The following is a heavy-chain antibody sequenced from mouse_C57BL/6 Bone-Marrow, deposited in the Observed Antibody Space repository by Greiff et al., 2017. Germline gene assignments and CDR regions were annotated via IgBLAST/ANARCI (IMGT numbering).Heavy chain of an antibody. V-gene: IGHV1-81*01. D-gene: IGHD2-4*01. CDR2: LYPRSGNT. J-gene: IGHJ2*01. CDR1: GYTFTSSG. Sequence: LVESGAELARPGASVKLSCKASGYTFTSSGISWVKQRPGQGLEWIGELYPRSGNTYYNEKFKGKATLTADKSSSTAYMELRSLTSEDSAVYFCARRYYDYLDYWGQGTALTVSS. CDR3: ARRYYDYLDY.